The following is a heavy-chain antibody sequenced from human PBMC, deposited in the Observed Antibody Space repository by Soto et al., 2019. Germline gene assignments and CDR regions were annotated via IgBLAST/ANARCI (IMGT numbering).Heavy chain of an antibody. J-gene: IGHJ1*01. CDR1: GYTLTELS. Sequence: SVKVSCKVSGYTLTELSMHWVRQAPGKGLEWMGRIIPILGIANYAQKFQGRVTITADKSTSTAYMELSSLRSEDTAVYYCARVDKDSQHWGQGTLVTVSS. CDR2: IIPILGIA. CDR3: ARVDKDSQH. V-gene: IGHV1-69*04. D-gene: IGHD2-2*03.